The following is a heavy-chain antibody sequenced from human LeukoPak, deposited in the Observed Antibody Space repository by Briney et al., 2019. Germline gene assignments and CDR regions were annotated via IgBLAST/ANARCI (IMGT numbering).Heavy chain of an antibody. Sequence: SETLSLTCAVYGGSFSGYYWSWIRQPPGKGLEWIGEINHSGSTNYNPSLKSRVTISVDTSKNQFSLKLSSVTAADTAVYYCASSQGGDFDYWGQGTLVTVSS. CDR3: ASSQGGDFDY. V-gene: IGHV4-34*01. CDR2: INHSGST. CDR1: GGSFSGYY. D-gene: IGHD3-16*01. J-gene: IGHJ4*02.